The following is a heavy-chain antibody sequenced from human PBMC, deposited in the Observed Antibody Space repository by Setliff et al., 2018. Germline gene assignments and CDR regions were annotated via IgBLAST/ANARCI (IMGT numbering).Heavy chain of an antibody. Sequence: GASVKVSCKTSGYPFTDYYIHWVRQAPGQGLEWMGRINPNSGATNFAQKFQGGVTMTRDTSISTAYMDLSRLRSDDTAVYYCARDLYNSGSDYWGQGTLVTVPQ. CDR3: ARDLYNSGSDY. V-gene: IGHV1-2*06. D-gene: IGHD6-25*01. J-gene: IGHJ4*02. CDR1: GYPFTDYY. CDR2: INPNSGAT.